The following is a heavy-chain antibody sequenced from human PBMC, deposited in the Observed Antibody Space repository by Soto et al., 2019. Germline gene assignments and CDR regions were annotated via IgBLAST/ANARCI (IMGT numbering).Heavy chain of an antibody. CDR2: FGPEDGET. J-gene: IGHJ3*02. CDR1: GYTLTELS. CDR3: ATDRLPKYSSSWYRDFDI. D-gene: IGHD6-13*01. V-gene: IGHV1-24*01. Sequence: GASVKVSCKVSGYTLTELSMHWVRQAPGKGLEWMGGFGPEDGETIYAQKFQGRVTMTEDTSTDTAYMELSSLRSEDTAVYYCATDRLPKYSSSWYRDFDIWGQGTMVTVSS.